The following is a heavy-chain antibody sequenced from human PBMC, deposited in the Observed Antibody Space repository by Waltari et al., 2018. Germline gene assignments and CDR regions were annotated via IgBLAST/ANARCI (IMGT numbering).Heavy chain of an antibody. CDR1: GGSFSGYY. CDR2: INHSGRT. J-gene: IGHJ4*02. CDR3: ARRSGGYFDY. V-gene: IGHV4-34*01. Sequence: QVQLQQWGAGLLKPSETLSLTCAVYGGSFSGYYWSWIRQPPGKGLEWIGEINHSGRTKYNPSVKSRVTISVDTAKRQFSLRLNSVTAADTAVYYCARRSGGYFDYWGQGTLVTVSS.